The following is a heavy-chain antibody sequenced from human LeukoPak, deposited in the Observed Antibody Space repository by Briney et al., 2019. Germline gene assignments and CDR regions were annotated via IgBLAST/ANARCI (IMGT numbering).Heavy chain of an antibody. J-gene: IGHJ4*02. V-gene: IGHV3-30-3*01. CDR3: ARDWDIVVVPAAMDFDY. D-gene: IGHD2-2*01. Sequence: GRSLRLSCAASGFTFSSYAMHWVRQAPGKGLEWVAVISYDGSNKYYADSVKGRFTISRDNSKNTLYLQMNSLRAEDTAVYYCARDWDIVVVPAAMDFDYWGQGTLVTVSS. CDR1: GFTFSSYA. CDR2: ISYDGSNK.